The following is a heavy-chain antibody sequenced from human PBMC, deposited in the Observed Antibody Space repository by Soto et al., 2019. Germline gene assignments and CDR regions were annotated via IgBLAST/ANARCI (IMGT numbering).Heavy chain of an antibody. CDR3: AHNDGSGTYFDAFDI. Sequence: QITLKESGPPPVKATQTLTLTCSFSGFSLSTSGVGVGWIRQPPGKALEWLAVIYWDDDKRYSPSLNSRLTITKDTSENQVVLTMTNMDPGDTATYYCAHNDGSGTYFDAFDIWGQGTMVTVSS. CDR1: GFSLSTSGVG. J-gene: IGHJ3*02. CDR2: IYWDDDK. D-gene: IGHD3-10*01. V-gene: IGHV2-5*02.